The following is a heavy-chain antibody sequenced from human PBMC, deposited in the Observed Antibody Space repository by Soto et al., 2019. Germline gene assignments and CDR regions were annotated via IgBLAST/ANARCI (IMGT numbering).Heavy chain of an antibody. J-gene: IGHJ1*01. Sequence: PGGSLRLSCAASGFTFSSYAMSWVRQAPGKGLEWVSAISGSGGSTYYADSVKGRFTISRDNSKNTLYLQMNSPRAEDTAVYYCAKAKDSSSWYPVYFQHWGQGTLVTVSS. D-gene: IGHD6-13*01. CDR1: GFTFSSYA. CDR3: AKAKDSSSWYPVYFQH. CDR2: ISGSGGST. V-gene: IGHV3-23*01.